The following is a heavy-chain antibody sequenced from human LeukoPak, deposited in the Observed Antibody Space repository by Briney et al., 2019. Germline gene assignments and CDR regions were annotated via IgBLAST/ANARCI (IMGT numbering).Heavy chain of an antibody. D-gene: IGHD2-15*01. CDR1: GDSVTSSY. Sequence: PSETLSLTCSVSGDSVTSSYWNWIRQPPGKGLEWIGYVSSDGTTNYTPSLRSRLIMSVDTAKNDISLILTSVTAADTAIYSCARLDCLVEGCYNHWGRGTLVTVSS. V-gene: IGHV4-59*08. J-gene: IGHJ4*02. CDR3: ARLDCLVEGCYNH. CDR2: VSSDGTT.